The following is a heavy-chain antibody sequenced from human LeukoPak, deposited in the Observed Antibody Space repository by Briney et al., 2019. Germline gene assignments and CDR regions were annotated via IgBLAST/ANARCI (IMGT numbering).Heavy chain of an antibody. CDR1: GGSISSDNYY. D-gene: IGHD2-21*02. J-gene: IGHJ3*02. CDR3: ARVRGDSDNYAFDI. CDR2: VYTSGST. V-gene: IGHV4-61*02. Sequence: SETLSLTCTVSGGSISSDNYYWSWIRQPAGKGLEWIGRVYTSGSTNYNPSLKSRLTISLDTSKNQFSLRLRSVTAADTAVYYCARVRGDSDNYAFDIWGQGTMVTVSS.